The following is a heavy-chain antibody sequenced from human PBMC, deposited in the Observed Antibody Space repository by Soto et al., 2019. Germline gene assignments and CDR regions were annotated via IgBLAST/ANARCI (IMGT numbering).Heavy chain of an antibody. CDR2: INGDGSTT. J-gene: IGHJ4*02. D-gene: IGHD3-10*01. CDR3: ARGRSGSYSFDY. V-gene: IGHV3-74*01. CDR1: GFTLSSYW. Sequence: EVQLVESGGGIVQPGGSVRLSCAASGFTLSSYWIHWVPQAPGKGLVWVSRINGDGSTTNYADSLKGRFTISRDNAKNTMFLQMNSLRAEDTAVYFCARGRSGSYSFDYWGQGTLVTVSS.